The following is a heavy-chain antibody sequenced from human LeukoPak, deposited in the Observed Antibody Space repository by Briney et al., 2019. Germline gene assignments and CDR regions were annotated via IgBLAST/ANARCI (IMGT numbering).Heavy chain of an antibody. CDR3: AKTPGSSIAARRVQNAFDI. CDR1: GFTFSDYY. CDR2: ISSSGSIT. Sequence: GGSLRLSCAASGFTFSDYYMTWIRQAPGKGLEWVSYISSSGSITYYADSVKGRFTISRDNSKNTLYLQMNSLRAEDTAVYYCAKTPGSSIAARRVQNAFDIWGQGTMVTVSS. D-gene: IGHD6-6*01. J-gene: IGHJ3*02. V-gene: IGHV3-11*01.